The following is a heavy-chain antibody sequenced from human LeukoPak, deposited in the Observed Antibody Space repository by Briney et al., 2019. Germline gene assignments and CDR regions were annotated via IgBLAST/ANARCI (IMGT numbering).Heavy chain of an antibody. CDR2: ISDSGST. Sequence: SETLSLTCTVSGGSLDNYDWSWIRQPPGKALEWIGYISDSGSTNYNPSLESRVTISVDTSKNQFSLKLNSVTAADTAVYYCARQPTTVTTGDAFDIWGQGTTVNVSS. CDR1: GGSLDNYD. V-gene: IGHV4-59*08. CDR3: ARQPTTVTTGDAFDI. D-gene: IGHD4-17*01. J-gene: IGHJ3*02.